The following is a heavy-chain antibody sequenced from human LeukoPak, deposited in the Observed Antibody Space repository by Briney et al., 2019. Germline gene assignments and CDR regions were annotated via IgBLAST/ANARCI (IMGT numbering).Heavy chain of an antibody. CDR1: GFTFSSYA. V-gene: IGHV3-30*04. Sequence: GGSLRLSCAASGFTFSSYAMHWVRQAPGKGLEWVAIVSYDGGNKYYADSVKGRFTISRDNSKNTLYLQMNSLRAEDTAVYYCARDRQLDYYYYGMDVWGKGTTVTVSS. CDR2: VSYDGGNK. J-gene: IGHJ6*04. CDR3: ARDRQLDYYYYGMDV. D-gene: IGHD6-13*01.